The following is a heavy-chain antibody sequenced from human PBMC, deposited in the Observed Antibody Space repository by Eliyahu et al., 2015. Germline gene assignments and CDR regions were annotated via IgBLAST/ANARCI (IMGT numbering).Heavy chain of an antibody. CDR2: TYYRSKWNY. J-gene: IGHJ4*02. Sequence: QVQLQQSGPELVKPSQTLSLTCAISGDSVSSNSAAWNWIRQSPSRDLEWLGRTYYRSKWNYDYADSVKSRITISPDTSKNQFSLQLMSVTPEDTGVYYCARRNHDSSGRHLIFDYWGQGILVTVTS. CDR3: ARRNHDSSGRHLIFDY. V-gene: IGHV6-1*01. D-gene: IGHD3-22*01. CDR1: GDSVSSNSAA.